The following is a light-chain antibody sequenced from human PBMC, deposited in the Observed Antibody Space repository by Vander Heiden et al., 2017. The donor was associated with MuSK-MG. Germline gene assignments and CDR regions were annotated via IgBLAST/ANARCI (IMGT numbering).Light chain of an antibody. Sequence: DHQLTQSPSFLSASVGDTVTITCRASQGISSYLAWYQQKPGKAPKLRIYAAATLQSGVPSRFSSSGSGTEFTLTISSLQPEDFATYYCQQLNSYPPYTFGQGTKLEIK. CDR2: AAA. J-gene: IGKJ2*01. CDR1: QGISSY. V-gene: IGKV1-9*01. CDR3: QQLNSYPPYT.